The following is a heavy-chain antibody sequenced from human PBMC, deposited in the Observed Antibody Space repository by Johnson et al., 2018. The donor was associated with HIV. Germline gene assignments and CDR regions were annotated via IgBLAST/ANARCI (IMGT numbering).Heavy chain of an antibody. Sequence: QEKLVESGGGVVQPGRSLGLSCVASGFTFSSYAMHWVRQAPGKGLEWVSAITIDGDDTNYADSVKGRFTIYRDNFKNTLYLQMNGLRPEDTAVYYCAKEDPWRRAFDIWGQGTVVTVSS. J-gene: IGHJ3*02. CDR2: ITIDGDDT. CDR1: GFTFSSYA. D-gene: IGHD1-1*01. V-gene: IGHV3-30*04. CDR3: AKEDPWRRAFDI.